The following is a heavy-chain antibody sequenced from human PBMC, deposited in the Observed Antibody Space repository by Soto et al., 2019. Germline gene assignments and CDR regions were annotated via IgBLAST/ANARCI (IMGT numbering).Heavy chain of an antibody. Sequence: EVQLLESGGGLVQPGGSLRLSCAASGFTFSSHAMIWVRQAPGKGLEWVSSISASGDETYYTDSVKGRFTVSRDNSQNTLYLQMNSLIVEDTAEYYCAKRAGYDVDYWGKGTLVTVSS. D-gene: IGHD5-12*01. CDR3: AKRAGYDVDY. CDR2: ISASGDET. J-gene: IGHJ4*02. CDR1: GFTFSSHA. V-gene: IGHV3-23*01.